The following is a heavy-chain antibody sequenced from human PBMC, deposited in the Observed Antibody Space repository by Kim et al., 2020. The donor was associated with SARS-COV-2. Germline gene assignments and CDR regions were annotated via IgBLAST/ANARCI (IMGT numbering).Heavy chain of an antibody. Sequence: ASVKVSCKASGYTFTSYAMNWVRQAPGQGLEWMGWINTNTGNPTYAQGFTGRFVFSLDTSVSTAYLQISSLKSEDTAVYYCARGPNPLPAYYDFWGGYSVVLWGCFDLWRRGTLVPVPS. CDR2: INTNTGNP. CDR1: GYTFTSYA. J-gene: IGHJ2*01. D-gene: IGHD3-3*01. V-gene: IGHV7-4-1*02. CDR3: ARGPNPLPAYYDFWGGYSVVLWGCFDL.